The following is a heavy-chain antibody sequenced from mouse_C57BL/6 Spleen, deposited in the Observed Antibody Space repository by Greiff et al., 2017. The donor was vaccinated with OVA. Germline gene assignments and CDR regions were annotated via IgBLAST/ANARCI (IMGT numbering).Heavy chain of an antibody. CDR3: ARSPRSSYGWFAY. V-gene: IGHV1-69*01. J-gene: IGHJ3*01. CDR2: IDPSDSYT. Sequence: QVQLQQSGAELVMPGASVKLSCKASGYTFTSYWMHWVKQRPGQGLEWIGEIDPSDSYTNYNQKFKGKSTLTVDKSSSTAYMQLSSLTSEDSAVYYCARSPRSSYGWFAYWGQGTLVTVSA. CDR1: GYTFTSYW. D-gene: IGHD1-1*01.